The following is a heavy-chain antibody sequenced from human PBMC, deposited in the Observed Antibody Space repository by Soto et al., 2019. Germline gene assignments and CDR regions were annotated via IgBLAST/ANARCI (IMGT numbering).Heavy chain of an antibody. CDR3: ARGGYSDNSWGKLSHYGLDV. CDR2: ISPYNDYT. J-gene: IGHJ6*02. D-gene: IGHD3-16*01. CDR1: GYTFIRYG. Sequence: QVQLAQSANEVKKPGASVRVSCKAAGYTFIRYGIAWVRQAPGQGLEWMGWISPYNDYTVYAQKFQGRVSMTADTSTRKVYMNLRGMKSDDTAVYYCARGGYSDNSWGKLSHYGLDVWGQGTSVSVSS. V-gene: IGHV1-18*01.